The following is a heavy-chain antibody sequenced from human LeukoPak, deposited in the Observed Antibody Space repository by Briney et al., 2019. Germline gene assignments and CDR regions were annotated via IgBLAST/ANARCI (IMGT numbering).Heavy chain of an antibody. J-gene: IGHJ2*01. CDR2: ITPIFGTA. V-gene: IGHV1-69*13. Sequence: ASVKVSCKASGGTFSSYAISWVRQAPGQGLEWMGGITPIFGTANYAQKFQGRVTITADESTSTAYMELSSLRSEDTAVYYCAKGVFDGYSYDPNWYFDLWGRGTLVTVSS. D-gene: IGHD5-18*01. CDR3: AKGVFDGYSYDPNWYFDL. CDR1: GGTFSSYA.